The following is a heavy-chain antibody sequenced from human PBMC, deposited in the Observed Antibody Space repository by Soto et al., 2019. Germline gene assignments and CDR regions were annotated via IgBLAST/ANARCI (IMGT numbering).Heavy chain of an antibody. CDR3: ARGDATKIVVTTYYAMDV. Sequence: QVQLVQSGAAVKKPGSSVKVSCKASGGSLSNYGISWVRQAPGQGLEWMGGIIPVFGTANYAQKFQGRVTITADESTNIXXMDVTSLRSEDTAVYYCARGDATKIVVTTYYAMDVWGQGTTVTVSS. J-gene: IGHJ6*02. V-gene: IGHV1-69*12. CDR2: IIPVFGTA. D-gene: IGHD4-17*01. CDR1: GGSLSNYG.